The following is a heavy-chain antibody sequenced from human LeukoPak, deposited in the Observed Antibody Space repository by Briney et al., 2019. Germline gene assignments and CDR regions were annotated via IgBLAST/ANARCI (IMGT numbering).Heavy chain of an antibody. J-gene: IGHJ4*02. CDR2: IIPIFGTA. Sequence: GSSVKVSCKASGGTFISYAISWVRQAPGQGLEWMGGIIPIFGTANYAQKFQGRVTITADESTSTAYMELSSLRSEDTAVYYCARSPYYYDSSGYSPFDYWGQGTLVTVSS. CDR1: GGTFISYA. CDR3: ARSPYYYDSSGYSPFDY. D-gene: IGHD3-22*01. V-gene: IGHV1-69*01.